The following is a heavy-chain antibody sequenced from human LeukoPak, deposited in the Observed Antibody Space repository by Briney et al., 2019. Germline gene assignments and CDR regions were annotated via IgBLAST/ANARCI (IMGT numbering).Heavy chain of an antibody. V-gene: IGHV3-23*01. Sequence: PGGSLRLSCAASGFTFTDYAMSWVRQAPGKGLEWVSSISGGAANSWYADSVKGRFTISRDNSKNTLYLQMNSLRAEDTAVYYCAKEIRGYSPDYWGQGTLVTVPS. CDR2: ISGGAANS. D-gene: IGHD5-18*01. CDR3: AKEIRGYSPDY. CDR1: GFTFTDYA. J-gene: IGHJ4*02.